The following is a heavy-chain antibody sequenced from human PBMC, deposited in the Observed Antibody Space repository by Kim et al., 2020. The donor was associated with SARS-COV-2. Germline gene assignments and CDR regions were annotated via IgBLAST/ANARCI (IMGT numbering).Heavy chain of an antibody. V-gene: IGHV1-2*02. Sequence: GGTRFSHNFQGRVTVTRDTSISTAYMELSGLRSDDTAVYYCSKSRAFDYWGQGTLVTVSS. D-gene: IGHD1-26*01. CDR3: SKSRAFDY. J-gene: IGHJ4*02. CDR2: GGT.